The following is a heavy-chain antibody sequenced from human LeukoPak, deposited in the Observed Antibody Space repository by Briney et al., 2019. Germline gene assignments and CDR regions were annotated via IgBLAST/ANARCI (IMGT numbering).Heavy chain of an antibody. V-gene: IGHV3-23*01. CDR2: ISGGGGST. D-gene: IGHD3-3*01. J-gene: IGHJ4*02. CDR3: AKDHFTYYDFWSGYYGPFDY. Sequence: PGGSLRLSCAASGFTFSSYAMSWVRQAPGKGLEWGSDISGGGGSTYYADSVKGRFTISRDNSKNTLYLQMNSLRAEDTAVYYCAKDHFTYYDFWSGYYGPFDYWGQGTLVTVSS. CDR1: GFTFSSYA.